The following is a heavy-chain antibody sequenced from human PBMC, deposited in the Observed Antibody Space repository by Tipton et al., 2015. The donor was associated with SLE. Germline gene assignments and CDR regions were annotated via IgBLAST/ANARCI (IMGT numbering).Heavy chain of an antibody. CDR2: IYYSGST. V-gene: IGHV4-31*03. J-gene: IGHJ3*02. CDR3: ARVRYTTGGAFDI. CDR1: GGSISSGGYY. D-gene: IGHD3-16*02. Sequence: TLSLTCTVSGGSISSGGYYWSWIRQHPGKGLEWIGHIYYSGSTYYNPSLKSRVTISVDTSKNQFSLKLSSVTAADTAVYYCARVRYTTGGAFDIWGQGTMVTVSS.